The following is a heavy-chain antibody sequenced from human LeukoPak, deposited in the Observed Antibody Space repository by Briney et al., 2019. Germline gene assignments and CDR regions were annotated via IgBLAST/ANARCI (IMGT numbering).Heavy chain of an antibody. CDR3: ASNLYGSGNYFAY. V-gene: IGHV4-38-2*02. J-gene: IGHJ4*02. CDR1: GGPISSGYY. Sequence: SETLSLTCTVSGGPISSGYYWGWIRQPPGKGLEWIAIIYHSGITYYNPSLKSRVTISVDTSKNQFSLKLSSVTAADTAVYYCASNLYGSGNYFAYWGQGTLVTVSS. CDR2: IYHSGIT. D-gene: IGHD3-10*01.